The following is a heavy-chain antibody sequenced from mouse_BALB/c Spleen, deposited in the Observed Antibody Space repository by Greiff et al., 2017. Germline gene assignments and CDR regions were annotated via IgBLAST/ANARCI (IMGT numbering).Heavy chain of an antibody. CDR3: ARSGDYGSSYDFDY. CDR1: GYAFTNYL. Sequence: QVQLQQSGAELVRPGTSVKVSCKASGYAFTNYLIEWVKQRPGQGLEWIGVINPGSGGTNYNEKFKGKATLTADKSSSTAYMQLSSLTSDDSAVYFCARSGDYGSSYDFDYWGQGTTLTVSS. J-gene: IGHJ2*01. D-gene: IGHD1-1*01. V-gene: IGHV1-54*01. CDR2: INPGSGGT.